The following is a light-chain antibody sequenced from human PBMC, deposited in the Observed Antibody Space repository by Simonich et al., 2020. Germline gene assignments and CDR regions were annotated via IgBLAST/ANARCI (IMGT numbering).Light chain of an antibody. Sequence: SYELTHPSSVSVSPGQTARITCSGDVLAKKYARWFQQKPGQAPVLVIYKDSERPSGIPERFSVSSSGTTVTLTISGAQVEDEADYYCYSAADNNVVFGGGTKLTVL. CDR1: VLAKKY. CDR3: YSAADNNVV. CDR2: KDS. J-gene: IGLJ2*01. V-gene: IGLV3-27*01.